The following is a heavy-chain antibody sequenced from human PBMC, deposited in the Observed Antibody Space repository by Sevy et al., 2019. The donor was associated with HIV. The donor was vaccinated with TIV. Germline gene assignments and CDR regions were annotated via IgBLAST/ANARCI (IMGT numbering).Heavy chain of an antibody. CDR2: TYYRSKWCN. Sequence: SQTLSLTCAISGDSVSSNSAAWNWIRQSPSRGLEWLGRTYYRSKWCNDYAVSVKSRITINPDTSKNQFSLQLNSVTPEDTAVYYCARSGVAAAGTGIYWYFDLWGRGTLVTVSS. CDR3: ARSGVAAAGTGIYWYFDL. D-gene: IGHD6-13*01. CDR1: GDSVSSNSAA. V-gene: IGHV6-1*01. J-gene: IGHJ2*01.